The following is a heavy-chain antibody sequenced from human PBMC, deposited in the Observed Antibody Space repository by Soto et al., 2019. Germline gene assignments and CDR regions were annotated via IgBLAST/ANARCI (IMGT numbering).Heavy chain of an antibody. CDR3: ARVRYSYGYLLDY. V-gene: IGHV3-7*01. J-gene: IGHJ4*02. D-gene: IGHD5-18*01. Sequence: GSLRLSCAASGFTFSSYWMSWVRQAPGKGLEWVANIKQDGSEKYYVDSVKGRFTISRDNAKNSLYLQMNSLRAEDTAVYYCARVRYSYGYLLDYWGQGTLVTVSS. CDR2: IKQDGSEK. CDR1: GFTFSSYW.